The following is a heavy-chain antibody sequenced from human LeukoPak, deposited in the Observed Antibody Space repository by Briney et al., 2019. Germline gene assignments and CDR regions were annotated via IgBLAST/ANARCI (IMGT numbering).Heavy chain of an antibody. CDR1: GYTFTGYY. CDR2: INPKSGGT. V-gene: IGHV1-2*06. D-gene: IGHD6-13*01. CDR3: VYSSSWLDY. Sequence: ASVKVSCKASGYTFTGYYMHWVRQAPGQGLEWMGRINPKSGGTNYAQKFQGRVTMTSDTSISTAYMELSRLRSDDTAVYYCVYSSSWLDYWGQGTLVTVSS. J-gene: IGHJ4*02.